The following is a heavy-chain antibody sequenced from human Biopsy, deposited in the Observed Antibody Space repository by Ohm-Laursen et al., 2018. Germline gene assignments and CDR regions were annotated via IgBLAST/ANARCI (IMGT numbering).Heavy chain of an antibody. Sequence: ATVKISCKASGYTFTSYAITWVRQASGQGPEWIGWLIPVIGNSNFGQKFRGRVTVTSDTSISTAYMDLSGLTSDDTATYYCGRAVRNQLLTDPWGQGTLVTVTS. CDR1: GYTFTSYA. D-gene: IGHD1-7*01. J-gene: IGHJ5*02. V-gene: IGHV1-8*01. CDR3: GRAVRNQLLTDP. CDR2: LIPVIGNS.